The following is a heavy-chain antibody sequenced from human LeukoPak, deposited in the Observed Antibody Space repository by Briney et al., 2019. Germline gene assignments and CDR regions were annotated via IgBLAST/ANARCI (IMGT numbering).Heavy chain of an antibody. CDR2: ISGSGSTI. Sequence: GGSLRLSCAASGFTFSSYEMNWVRQAPGKGLEWVSYISGSGSTIYYADSVKGRFTISRDNAKNSLYLQMSSLRAEDTAVYYCARDLSSLWFGELGFDYWGQGTLVTVPS. J-gene: IGHJ4*02. CDR3: ARDLSSLWFGELGFDY. V-gene: IGHV3-48*03. CDR1: GFTFSSYE. D-gene: IGHD3-10*01.